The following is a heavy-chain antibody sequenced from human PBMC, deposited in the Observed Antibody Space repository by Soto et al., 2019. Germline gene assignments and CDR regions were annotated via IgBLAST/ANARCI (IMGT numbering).Heavy chain of an antibody. CDR2: ISYDGSNK. Sequence: PGGSLRLSCAASGFTFSSYAMHWVRQAPGKGLEWVAVISYDGSNKYYADSVKGRFTISRDNSKNTLYLQMNSLRAEDTAVYYCARDGEARDTAMVLGNWFDPWGQGTLVTVSS. CDR3: ARDGEARDTAMVLGNWFDP. V-gene: IGHV3-30-3*01. D-gene: IGHD5-18*01. CDR1: GFTFSSYA. J-gene: IGHJ5*02.